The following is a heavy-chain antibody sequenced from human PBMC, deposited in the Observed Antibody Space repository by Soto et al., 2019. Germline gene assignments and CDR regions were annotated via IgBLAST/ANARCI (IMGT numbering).Heavy chain of an antibody. CDR3: ARVRGGGSYYVGSDY. V-gene: IGHV3-33*01. CDR2: IWYDGSNK. CDR1: GFTFSSYG. J-gene: IGHJ4*02. D-gene: IGHD1-26*01. Sequence: QVQLVESGGGVVQPGRSLRLSCAASGFTFSSYGMHWVRQAPGKGLEWVAVIWYDGSNKYYADSVKGRFTISRDNSKNTLYLQMNSLRAEDTAVYYCARVRGGGSYYVGSDYWGQGTLVTVSS.